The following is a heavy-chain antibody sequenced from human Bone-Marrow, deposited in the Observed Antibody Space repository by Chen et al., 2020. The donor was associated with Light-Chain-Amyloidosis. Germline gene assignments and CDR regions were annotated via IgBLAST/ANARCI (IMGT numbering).Heavy chain of an antibody. CDR1: GFAFSSYA. CDR2: SSGSGGSR. D-gene: IGHD3-9*01. V-gene: IGHV3-23*04. J-gene: IGHJ3*02. Sequence: EVQLVESGGGLLQRGGSLRLSCAASGFAFSSYAMSWVRQAPGKGLEWVSTSSGSGGSRYYGDSVKGRLTISRDNSKNAPFLQMNSLRAEDTAVYYCAKAISYDDILPGYPADAFDIWGQGTMVTVSS. CDR3: AKAISYDDILPGYPADAFDI.